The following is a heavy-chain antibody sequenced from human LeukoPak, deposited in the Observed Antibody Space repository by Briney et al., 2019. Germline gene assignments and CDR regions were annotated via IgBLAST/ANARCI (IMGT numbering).Heavy chain of an antibody. CDR1: GGSISSYY. D-gene: IGHD4-17*01. V-gene: IGHV4-59*08. J-gene: IGHJ4*02. CDR3: ARHLYGTYYFDY. CDR2: IYYSGST. Sequence: PSETLSLTCTVSGGSISSYYWSWIRQPPGKVLEWIGYIYYSGSTNYNPSLKSRVTISVDTSKNQFSLKLSSVTAADTAVYYCARHLYGTYYFDYWGQGTLVTVSS.